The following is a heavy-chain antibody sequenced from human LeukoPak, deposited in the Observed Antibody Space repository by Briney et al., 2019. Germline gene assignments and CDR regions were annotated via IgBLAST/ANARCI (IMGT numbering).Heavy chain of an antibody. V-gene: IGHV3-48*03. D-gene: IGHD6-19*01. Sequence: GGSLRLSCAASGFTFSSYEMNWVRQARGKGLEWVSYISSSGSTIYYADSVKGRFTISRDNAKNSLYLQMNSLRAEDTAVYYCTREAVADGGPFDYWGQGTLVAVSS. CDR1: GFTFSSYE. CDR3: TREAVADGGPFDY. CDR2: ISSSGSTI. J-gene: IGHJ4*02.